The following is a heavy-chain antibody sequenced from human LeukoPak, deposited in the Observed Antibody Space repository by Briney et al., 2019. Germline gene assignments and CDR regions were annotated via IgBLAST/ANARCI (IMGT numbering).Heavy chain of an antibody. CDR3: ARDHVLLWFGELLAFDI. CDR2: INPNSGGT. V-gene: IGHV1-2*02. D-gene: IGHD3-10*01. Sequence: ASVKVSCKASGYTFTGYYMHWVRQAPGQGLEWMGWINPNSGGTNYAQKFQGRVTMTRDTSISTAYMELSRLRSDDTAVYYCARDHVLLWFGELLAFDIWGQGTMVNVSS. J-gene: IGHJ3*02. CDR1: GYTFTGYY.